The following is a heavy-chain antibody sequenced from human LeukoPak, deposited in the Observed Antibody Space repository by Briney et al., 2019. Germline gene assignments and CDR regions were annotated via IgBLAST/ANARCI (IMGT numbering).Heavy chain of an antibody. Sequence: SETLSLTCAVYGGSFSGYYWSWIRQPPGKGLEWIGEINHSGSTNYNPSLKSRVTISVDTSKNQFSLKLSSVTAADTAVYYCASRVGYCTNGVCLVYYYMDVWGKGTTVTVSS. CDR3: ASRVGYCTNGVCLVYYYMDV. J-gene: IGHJ6*03. CDR1: GGSFSGYY. CDR2: INHSGST. D-gene: IGHD2-8*01. V-gene: IGHV4-34*01.